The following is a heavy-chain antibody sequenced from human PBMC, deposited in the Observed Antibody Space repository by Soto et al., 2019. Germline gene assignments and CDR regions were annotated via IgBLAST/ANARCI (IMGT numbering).Heavy chain of an antibody. CDR3: ASGYCSGGSCSGLYYYYAMDV. V-gene: IGHV4-39*01. J-gene: IGHJ6*02. D-gene: IGHD2-15*01. CDR2: IYCCGST. CDR1: DGSISSRSYY. Sequence: QLQLQESGPGLVKPSETLSLTCTVSDGSISSRSYYWGWIRQPPGKGLEWIGNIYCCGSTYYNPSLKSRVTTSVDTSKNQFSLRLGSVTAADTAVYYCASGYCSGGSCSGLYYYYAMDVWGQGTTVTVSS.